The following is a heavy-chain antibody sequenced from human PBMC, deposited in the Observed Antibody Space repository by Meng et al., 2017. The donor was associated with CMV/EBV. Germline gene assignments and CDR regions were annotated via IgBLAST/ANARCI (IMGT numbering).Heavy chain of an antibody. Sequence: GGSLRLSCAASGFTFSSYAMSWVRQAPGKGLEWVSVIYSGGSSTYYADSVKGRFTISRDNSKNTLYLQMNSLRAEDTAVYYSAKDLSGYWGQGTLVTVSS. CDR1: GFTFSSYA. D-gene: IGHD3-10*01. J-gene: IGHJ4*02. CDR2: IYSGGSST. CDR3: AKDLSGY. V-gene: IGHV3-23*03.